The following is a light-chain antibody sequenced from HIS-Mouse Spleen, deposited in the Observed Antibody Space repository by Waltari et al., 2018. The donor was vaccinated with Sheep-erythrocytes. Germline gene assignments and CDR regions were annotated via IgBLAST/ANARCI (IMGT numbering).Light chain of an antibody. V-gene: IGLV3-1*01. J-gene: IGLJ2*01. CDR2: QGS. CDR1: KLGDKY. CDR3: QAWDSSTAWNVV. Sequence: SYELTQPPSVSVSPGQTASITCSGDKLGDKYACWYQQKPGQSPVLVIYQGSKRPSGFPERFSGSNCGNTATLTISGTQAMDEADYYGQAWDSSTAWNVVFGGGTKLTVL.